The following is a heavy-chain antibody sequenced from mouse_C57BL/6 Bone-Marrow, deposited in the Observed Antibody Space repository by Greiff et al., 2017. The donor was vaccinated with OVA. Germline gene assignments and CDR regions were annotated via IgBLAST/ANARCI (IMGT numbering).Heavy chain of an antibody. CDR3: ARGGAQARGYAMEY. D-gene: IGHD3-2*02. Sequence: EVKLQQSGPELVKPGASVKMSCKASGYTFTDYNMHWVKQSHGKSLEWIGYINPNNGGTSYNQKFKGKATLTVNKSSSTAYMELRSLTSEDSAVYYCARGGAQARGYAMEYWGQGTSVTVSS. J-gene: IGHJ4*01. CDR1: GYTFTDYN. V-gene: IGHV1-22*01. CDR2: INPNNGGT.